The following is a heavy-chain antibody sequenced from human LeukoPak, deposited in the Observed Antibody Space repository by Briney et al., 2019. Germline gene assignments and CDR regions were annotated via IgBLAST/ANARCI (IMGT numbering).Heavy chain of an antibody. V-gene: IGHV1-46*01. CDR3: ARSRGWGSYIDAFDI. CDR2: INPSGGST. D-gene: IGHD3-16*01. CDR1: GYTFTSYY. J-gene: IGHJ3*02. Sequence: ASVKVSRKASGYTFTSYYMHWVRQAPGQGLEWMGIINPSGGSTSYAQKFQGRVTMTRDTSTSTAYMELRSLRSDDTAVYYCARSRGWGSYIDAFDIWGQGTMVTVSS.